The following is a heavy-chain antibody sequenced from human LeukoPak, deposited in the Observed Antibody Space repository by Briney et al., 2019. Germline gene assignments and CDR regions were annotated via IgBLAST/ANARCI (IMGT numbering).Heavy chain of an antibody. Sequence: PGGSLRLSCAASGFTFSSYWMSWVRQAPGKGLEWVANIKQDGSEKYYVDSVKGRFTISRDNAKNSLYLQMNSLRAEDTAVYYCARNGRYYDFWSGYYRDYYYMDVWGKGTTVTVSS. CDR2: IKQDGSEK. CDR3: ARNGRYYDFWSGYYRDYYYMDV. V-gene: IGHV3-7*01. J-gene: IGHJ6*03. CDR1: GFTFSSYW. D-gene: IGHD3-3*01.